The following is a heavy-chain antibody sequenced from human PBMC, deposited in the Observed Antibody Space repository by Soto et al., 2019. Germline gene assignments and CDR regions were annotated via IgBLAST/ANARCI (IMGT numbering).Heavy chain of an antibody. Sequence: SVKVSCKASGFTFNSSAVQWVRQARGQRLEWTGWIVVGSGNTNYAQKFQERVNITRDMSTSQDYMELSSLRSEDTAVYYCAADWGHHLALPQEGXRGQGTEVTVS. CDR1: GFTFNSSA. CDR2: IVVGSGNT. V-gene: IGHV1-58*01. CDR3: AADWGHHLALPQEGX. D-gene: IGHD3-16*01. J-gene: IGHJ4*02.